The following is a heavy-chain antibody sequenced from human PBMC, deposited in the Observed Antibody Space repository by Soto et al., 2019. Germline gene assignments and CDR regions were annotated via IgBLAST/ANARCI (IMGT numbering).Heavy chain of an antibody. Sequence: VKVSCKASGYTFTGYYMHWVRQAPGQGLEWMGWINPNSGGTNYAQKFQGRVTMTRDTSISTAYMELSRLRSDDTAVYYCARAGYCSSTSCYTGHYYYYYGMDVWGQGTTVTVSS. J-gene: IGHJ6*02. D-gene: IGHD2-2*02. CDR2: INPNSGGT. V-gene: IGHV1-2*02. CDR1: GYTFTGYY. CDR3: ARAGYCSSTSCYTGHYYYYYGMDV.